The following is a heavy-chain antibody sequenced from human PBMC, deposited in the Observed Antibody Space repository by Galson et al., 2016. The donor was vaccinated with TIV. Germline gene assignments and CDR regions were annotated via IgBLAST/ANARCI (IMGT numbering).Heavy chain of an antibody. CDR3: AREQNYALDV. CDR1: GFIFSDYA. J-gene: IGHJ6*02. Sequence: SLRLSCAASGFIFSDYAMNWARQTPGKGLEWISYISRSGGNSFYAESVKGRFTVSRDSLDKSVFLQMDSLRDEDTAVYCCAREQNYALDVWGPGTMVTVSS. D-gene: IGHD1-7*01. V-gene: IGHV3-48*02. CDR2: ISRSGGNS.